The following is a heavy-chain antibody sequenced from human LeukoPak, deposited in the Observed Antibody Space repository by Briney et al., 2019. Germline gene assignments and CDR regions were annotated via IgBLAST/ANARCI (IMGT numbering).Heavy chain of an antibody. CDR3: ARDPQLLRYNRFDP. J-gene: IGHJ5*02. CDR1: GFTFSSYS. CDR2: ISSSSSYI. V-gene: IGHV3-21*01. D-gene: IGHD2-2*01. Sequence: GGSLRLSCAASGFTFSSYSMNWVRQAPGKGLEWVSSISSSSSYIYYADSVKGRFTISRDNAKNSLYLQMNSLRAEDTAVYYCARDPQLLRYNRFDPWGQGTLVTVSS.